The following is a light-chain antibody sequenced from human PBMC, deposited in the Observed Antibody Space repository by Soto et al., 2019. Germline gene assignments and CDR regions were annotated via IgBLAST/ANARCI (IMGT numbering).Light chain of an antibody. CDR3: CSYAGSYTRV. Sequence: QSALTQPRSVSGSPGQSVTISCTGTSSDVGGYNYVSWYQQHPGKAPKLMIYDVSKRPSGVPDRFSGSKSGNTASLTISALQAEDEADYYCCSYAGSYTRVFGGGTKLTVL. CDR1: SSDVGGYNY. V-gene: IGLV2-11*01. J-gene: IGLJ2*01. CDR2: DVS.